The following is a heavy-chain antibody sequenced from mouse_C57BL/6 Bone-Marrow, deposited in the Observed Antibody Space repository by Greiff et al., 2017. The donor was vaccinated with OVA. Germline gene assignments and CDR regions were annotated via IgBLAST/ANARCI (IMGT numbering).Heavy chain of an antibody. J-gene: IGHJ2*01. V-gene: IGHV1-82*01. CDR3: ARWGYSNYPHFDY. Sequence: LQESGPELVKPGASVKISCKASGYAFSSSWMNWVKQRPGKGLEWIGRIYPGDGATNYNGKFKGKATLTADKSTSTAYMQLSSLKSDDSAVYFCARWGYSNYPHFDYWGQGTTLTVSS. D-gene: IGHD2-5*01. CDR1: GYAFSSSW. CDR2: IYPGDGAT.